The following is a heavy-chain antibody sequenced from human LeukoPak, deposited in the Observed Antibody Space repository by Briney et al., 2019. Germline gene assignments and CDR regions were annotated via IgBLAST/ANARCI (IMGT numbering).Heavy chain of an antibody. CDR1: GFTFVDYA. CDR2: IRSKTYGGAT. J-gene: IGHJ4*01. V-gene: IGHV3-49*03. CDR3: TRDRPQDFDT. Sequence: GGSLRLSSTASGFTFVDYAMSWFRQAPGMGLEWVGFIRSKTYGGATESAASVRGRFTISRDDSKSVAYLHMNSLKTEDTAVYYCTRDRPQDFDTRGHGTLVTV.